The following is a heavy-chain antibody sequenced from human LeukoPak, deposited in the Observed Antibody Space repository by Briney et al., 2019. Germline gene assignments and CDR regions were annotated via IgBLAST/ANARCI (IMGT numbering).Heavy chain of an antibody. CDR3: ASKSSIAAPRYYYYGMDV. J-gene: IGHJ6*02. CDR2: ISTDGYTT. D-gene: IGHD6-6*01. V-gene: IGHV3-74*01. CDR1: GLAFSAYK. Sequence: GGSLRLSCAASGLAFSAYKMHWVRQAPRKGLVWVSRISTDGYTTDYADFAQGRFTASRDNTKNTWSLEMNSLRAEDTAVYYCASKSSIAAPRYYYYGMDVWGQGTTVTVSS.